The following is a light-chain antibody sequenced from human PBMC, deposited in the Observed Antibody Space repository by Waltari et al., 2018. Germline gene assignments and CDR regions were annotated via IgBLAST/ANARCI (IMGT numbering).Light chain of an antibody. CDR1: SSNLGSNT. J-gene: IGLJ1*01. CDR2: SNN. Sequence: QSVLTQPPSASGTPGQRVTISCSGTSSNLGSNTVNWYQHLPGPAPKLLIYSNNHGPLGVPDRFSGSKSGTSASLAISGLQSEDEADYYCATWDDSLNGYVFGTGTNITVL. CDR3: ATWDDSLNGYV. V-gene: IGLV1-44*01.